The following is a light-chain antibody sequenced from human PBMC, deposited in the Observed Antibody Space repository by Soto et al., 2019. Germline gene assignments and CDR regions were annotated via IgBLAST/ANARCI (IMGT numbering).Light chain of an antibody. V-gene: IGKV3-20*01. CDR2: GAS. J-gene: IGKJ1*01. CDR3: QQYGSSSWT. CDR1: QSISSSY. Sequence: EIVLTKSPATLSLSPGERATLSCRASQSISSSYLAWYQQRPGQAPRLLIYGASSRATGIPDRFSGSGSGTEFTLTISRLEPEDFAVYYCQQYGSSSWTFGQGTKVDI.